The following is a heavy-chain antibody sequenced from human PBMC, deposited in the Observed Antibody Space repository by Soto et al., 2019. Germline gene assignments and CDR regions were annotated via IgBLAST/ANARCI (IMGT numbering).Heavy chain of an antibody. D-gene: IGHD2-15*01. CDR2: IWYHGSNK. J-gene: IGHJ4*02. Sequence: QVQLVESGGGVVQPERSLRLSCAASGFTFSRQAMHWVRQAPGRGLEWVAVIWYHGSNKYYADSVKGRFTISRDNSKNTVYLQMNRRRGEDTAVYYCATGFLGLVTGGNCPLDYWGQGTLVTVSS. CDR1: GFTFSRQA. V-gene: IGHV3-33*01. CDR3: ATGFLGLVTGGNCPLDY.